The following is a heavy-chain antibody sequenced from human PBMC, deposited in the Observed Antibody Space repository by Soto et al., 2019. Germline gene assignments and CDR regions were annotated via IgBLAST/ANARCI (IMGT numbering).Heavy chain of an antibody. CDR2: ISSNGAST. CDR3: ARARGVLAATYYDY. J-gene: IGHJ4*02. CDR1: GFTLSSYA. Sequence: PGGSLRLSCAASGFTLSSYAMHWVRQAPGKGLEYVSAISSNGASTYYADSVKGRFTISRDNSKNTLYLQMGSLRAEDMAVYYCARARGVLAATYYDYWGQGTLVTVSS. D-gene: IGHD2-15*01. V-gene: IGHV3-64*02.